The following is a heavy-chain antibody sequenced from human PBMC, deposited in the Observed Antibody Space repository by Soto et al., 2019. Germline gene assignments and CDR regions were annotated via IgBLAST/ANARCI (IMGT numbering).Heavy chain of an antibody. CDR2: IRSKAYGGTT. CDR3: TRVGLWFGEFREFDP. V-gene: IGHV3-49*03. CDR1: GFTFGDYA. Sequence: GGSLRLSCTASGFTFGDYAMSWFRQAPGKGLEWVGFIRSKAYGGTTEYAASVKGRFTISRDDSKSIAYLQMNSLKTEDTAVYYCTRVGLWFGEFREFDPWGQGTLVTVSS. J-gene: IGHJ5*02. D-gene: IGHD3-10*01.